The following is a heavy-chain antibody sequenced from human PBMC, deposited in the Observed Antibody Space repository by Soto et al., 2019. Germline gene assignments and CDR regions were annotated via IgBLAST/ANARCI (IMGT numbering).Heavy chain of an antibody. CDR3: ARDAASAAVPPLDY. CDR2: ISYDGSNK. CDR1: GFTFSSYA. J-gene: IGHJ4*02. V-gene: IGHV3-30-3*01. Sequence: GGSLRLSCAASGFTFSSYAMHWVRQAPGKGLEWVAVISYDGSNKYYADSVKGRFTISRDNSKNTLYLQMNSLRAEDTAVYYCARDAASAAVPPLDYWGQGTLVTISS. D-gene: IGHD6-13*01.